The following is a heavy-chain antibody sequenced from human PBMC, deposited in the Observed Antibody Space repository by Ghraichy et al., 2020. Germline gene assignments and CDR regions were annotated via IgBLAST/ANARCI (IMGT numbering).Heavy chain of an antibody. CDR2: IYHSGST. CDR3: ARGGTPGEVLWFGEKISFDY. J-gene: IGHJ4*02. V-gene: IGHV4-30-2*01. CDR1: GGSISSGGYS. Sequence: SETRSLTCAVSGGSISSGGYSWSWIRQPPGKGLEWIGYIYHSGSTYYNPSLKSRVTISVDRSKNQFSLKLSSVTAADTAVYYCARGGTPGEVLWFGEKISFDYWGQGTLVTVSS. D-gene: IGHD3-10*01.